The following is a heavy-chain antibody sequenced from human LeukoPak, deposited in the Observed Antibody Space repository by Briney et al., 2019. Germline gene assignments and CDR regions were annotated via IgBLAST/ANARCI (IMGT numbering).Heavy chain of an antibody. CDR1: GGSFTGYH. Sequence: PSETLSLTCNVLGGSFTGYHWSWFRQTPGKGLEWIGEVNPNGRIDYNPSFESRVTISVDTTKNQFSLKVTSVTAAGPVVYYCARRGFSGSGTLAFGYWGQGTLVTVS. D-gene: IGHD3-10*01. V-gene: IGHV4-34*01. CDR2: VNPNGRI. CDR3: ARRGFSGSGTLAFGY. J-gene: IGHJ4*02.